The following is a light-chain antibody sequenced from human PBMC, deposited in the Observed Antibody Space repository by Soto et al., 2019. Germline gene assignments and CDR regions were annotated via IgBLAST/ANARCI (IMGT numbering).Light chain of an antibody. J-gene: IGKJ2*01. CDR2: DAS. CDR3: QQYNSLYI. V-gene: IGKV1-5*01. CDR1: QSISTW. Sequence: DIQMTQSPSTLSASVGDRVTITCRASQSISTWLAWYQQKPGKAPKLLIYDASSLESGVPSRFSGSGSGTEFTLTISSLQPDDFATYHCQQYNSLYIFGQGTKLEIK.